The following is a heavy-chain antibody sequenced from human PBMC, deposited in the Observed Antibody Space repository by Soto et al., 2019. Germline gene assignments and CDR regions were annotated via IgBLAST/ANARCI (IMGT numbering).Heavy chain of an antibody. V-gene: IGHV3-23*01. Sequence: EVQVLESGGGLVQPGGSLRLSCAATGFTFSDFAMSWVRQAPGKGLEWVSRIYGGGNGPHYADSVKGRVTISRDNSKNTLYLQMNSVRAEDTGVYYCAKMEGMDPWAYSFDYWGQGTLVTVSS. D-gene: IGHD2-2*03. CDR1: GFTFSDFA. CDR3: AKMEGMDPWAYSFDY. J-gene: IGHJ4*02. CDR2: IYGGGNGP.